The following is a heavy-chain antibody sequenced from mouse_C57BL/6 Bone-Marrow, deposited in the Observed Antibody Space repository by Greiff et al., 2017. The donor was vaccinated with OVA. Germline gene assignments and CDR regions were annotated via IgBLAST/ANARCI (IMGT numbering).Heavy chain of an antibody. V-gene: IGHV5-15*01. CDR3: ARQRMGYWYFDV. J-gene: IGHJ1*03. CDR1: GFTFSDYG. CDR2: ISNLAYSI. Sequence: EVQRVESGGGLVQPGGSLKLSCAASGFTFSDYGMAWVRQAPRKGPEWVAFISNLAYSIYYADTVTGRFTISSENAKNTLYLEMNSLRYEDTAMYYCARQRMGYWYFDVWGTGTTVTVSS. D-gene: IGHD2-3*01.